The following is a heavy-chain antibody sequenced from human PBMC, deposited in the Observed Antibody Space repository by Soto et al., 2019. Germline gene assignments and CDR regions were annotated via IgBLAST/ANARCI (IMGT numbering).Heavy chain of an antibody. D-gene: IGHD6-19*01. V-gene: IGHV3-23*01. Sequence: EVQLLESGGGLVQRGGSLRLSCAGTGCTFSSYDMSWVRQAPGKGLEWVSTIRGSGGSTYYADSVKGRFTISRDNSKNTLYLQMNSLRAEDTAVYYCAKAKSSGWYFSDYWGQGTLVTVSS. CDR2: IRGSGGST. J-gene: IGHJ4*02. CDR3: AKAKSSGWYFSDY. CDR1: GCTFSSYD.